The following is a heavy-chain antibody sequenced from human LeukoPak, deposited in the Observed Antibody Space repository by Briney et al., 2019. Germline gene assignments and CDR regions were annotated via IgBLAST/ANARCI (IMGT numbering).Heavy chain of an antibody. CDR1: AFTFSNYA. D-gene: IGHD3/OR15-3a*01. J-gene: IGHJ4*02. CDR3: AKDWSGPLDY. CDR2: VSGNGGST. V-gene: IGHV3-23*01. Sequence: PGGSLRLSCAASAFTFSNYAMSWVRQARGKGLEWVSTVSGNGGSTSYADSVKGRFTIPRDNSKNTLYLQMNSLRAEDTAVYYCAKDWSGPLDYWGQGTRVTVSS.